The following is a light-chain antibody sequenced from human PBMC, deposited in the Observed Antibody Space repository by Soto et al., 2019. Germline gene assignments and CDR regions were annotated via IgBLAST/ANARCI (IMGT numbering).Light chain of an antibody. J-gene: IGLJ1*01. CDR1: ISDVGSYNL. CDR2: EFT. V-gene: IGLV2-23*02. CDR3: CSYAGSFTFGV. Sequence: QSALTQPASVSGSPGQSITISCTGTISDVGSYNLVSWYQQHPGKAPKLMIYEFTKRPSGVSNRFSGSKSGNTASLTISGLHAEDEGDYYCCSYAGSFTFGVFGTGTKLTVL.